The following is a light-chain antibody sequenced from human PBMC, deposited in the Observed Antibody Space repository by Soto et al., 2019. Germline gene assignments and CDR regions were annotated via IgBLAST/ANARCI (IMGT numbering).Light chain of an antibody. CDR1: SSSIGSNY. J-gene: IGLJ2*01. Sequence: QSVLTQPPSASGTPGQRVTISCSESSSSIGSNYIYWYQQLPGTAPKLLIYRDSQRPSGVPDRFSGSKSGTSASLAISGLRSEDEADYYCQSYDSSLSGSVVFGGGTKLTVL. CDR2: RDS. V-gene: IGLV1-47*01. CDR3: QSYDSSLSGSVV.